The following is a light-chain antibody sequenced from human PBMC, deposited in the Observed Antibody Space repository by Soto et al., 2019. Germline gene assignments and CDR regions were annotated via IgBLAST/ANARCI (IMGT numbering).Light chain of an antibody. J-gene: IGLJ1*01. Sequence: QSALTQPASVSGSPGQSITISCTGTSSDIGSYNRVSWYQQPPGTAPKLIIYEVNNRPSGVPDRFSGSKSGNTASLTISGLQAEDEADYYCNSFTTSSTYVFGTGPKLTVL. V-gene: IGLV2-18*02. CDR3: NSFTTSSTYV. CDR1: SSDIGSYNR. CDR2: EVN.